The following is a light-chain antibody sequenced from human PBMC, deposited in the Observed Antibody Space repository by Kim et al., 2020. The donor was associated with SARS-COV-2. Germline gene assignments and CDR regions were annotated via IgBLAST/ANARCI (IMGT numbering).Light chain of an antibody. Sequence: QSALTQPASASGSPGQSITISCTGTSSDVGGYNYVSWYQQHPGKAPKLMIYDVSKRPSGVSNRFSGSKSGNTASLTISGLQAEDEADYYCSSYTSSSTFFGTGTKVTVL. CDR1: SSDVGGYNY. CDR3: SSYTSSSTF. CDR2: DVS. V-gene: IGLV2-14*01. J-gene: IGLJ1*01.